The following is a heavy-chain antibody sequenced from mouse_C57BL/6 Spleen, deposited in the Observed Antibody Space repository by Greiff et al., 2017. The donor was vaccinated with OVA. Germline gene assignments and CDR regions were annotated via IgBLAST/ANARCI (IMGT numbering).Heavy chain of an antibody. V-gene: IGHV5-4*01. CDR3: ARDHYEDWDFDV. CDR2: ISDGGSYT. Sequence: EVQLVESGGGLVKPGGSLKLSCAASGFTFSSYAMSWVRQTPEKRLEWVATISDGGSYTYYPDNVKGRFTLSRDNAKNTLYLQMSHLKSEDTAMYYCARDHYEDWDFDVWGTGTTVTVSS. D-gene: IGHD2-4*01. CDR1: GFTFSSYA. J-gene: IGHJ1*03.